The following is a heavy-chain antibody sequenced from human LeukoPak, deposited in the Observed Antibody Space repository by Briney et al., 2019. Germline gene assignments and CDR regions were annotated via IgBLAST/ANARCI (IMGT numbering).Heavy chain of an antibody. CDR1: GGSISSYY. V-gene: IGHV4-59*01. CDR2: IYYSGST. Sequence: PSETLSLTCTVSGGSISSYYWSWIRQPPGKGLEWIGYIYYSGSTNYNPSLKSRVTISVDTSKNQFSLKLSSVTAADTAVYYCARASRSRARRNIWGVPAACCLDYFDYWGQGTLVTVSS. J-gene: IGHJ4*02. CDR3: ARASRSRARRNIWGVPAACCLDYFDY. D-gene: IGHD2-2*01.